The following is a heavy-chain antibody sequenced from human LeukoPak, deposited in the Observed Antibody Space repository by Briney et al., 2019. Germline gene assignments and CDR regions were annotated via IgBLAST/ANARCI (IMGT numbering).Heavy chain of an antibody. V-gene: IGHV3-21*01. Sequence: GGSLRLSCAASVFTFSSYSMNWVRHAPGKGLECVSSISSSSSYIYYADSVKGRFTISRDNAKNSLYPQMNSLRAEDTAVYYCARELGNSSSWFYWGQGTLVTVSS. CDR2: ISSSSSYI. D-gene: IGHD6-13*01. CDR1: VFTFSSYS. J-gene: IGHJ4*02. CDR3: ARELGNSSSWFY.